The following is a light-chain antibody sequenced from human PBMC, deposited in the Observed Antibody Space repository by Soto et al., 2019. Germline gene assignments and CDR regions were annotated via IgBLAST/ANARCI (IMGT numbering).Light chain of an antibody. V-gene: IGKV3-20*01. Sequence: EIVLTQSPGTLSLSPGERATLSCRASQSVSSSYLAWYQQKPGQAPRLLIYGASSRATGIPDRFSGSGSGTDFTLTISSMEREDFAVYYCQQYASSPVYTFGQGTKLEIK. CDR2: GAS. CDR1: QSVSSSY. CDR3: QQYASSPVYT. J-gene: IGKJ2*01.